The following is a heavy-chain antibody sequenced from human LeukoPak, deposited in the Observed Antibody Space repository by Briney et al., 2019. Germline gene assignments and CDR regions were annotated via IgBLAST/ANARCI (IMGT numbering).Heavy chain of an antibody. J-gene: IGHJ4*02. V-gene: IGHV1-18*04. Sequence: ASVKVSCKASGYTFTSYGISSVRQAPGQGLEWMGWISAYNGNTNYAQKLQGRVTMTTDTSTSTAYMELRSLRSDDTAVYCCARDRVHGCSGGSCYPGGYWGQGTLVTVSS. CDR2: ISAYNGNT. D-gene: IGHD2-15*01. CDR1: GYTFTSYG. CDR3: ARDRVHGCSGGSCYPGGY.